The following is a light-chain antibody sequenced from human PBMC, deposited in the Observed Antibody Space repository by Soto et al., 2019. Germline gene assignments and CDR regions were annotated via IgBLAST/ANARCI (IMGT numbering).Light chain of an antibody. CDR3: QSCDSSLSGYVV. CDR2: GNT. CDR1: RSNIGAGYD. J-gene: IGLJ2*01. V-gene: IGLV1-40*01. Sequence: QPVLTQPPSVSGAPGQRVTISCTGSRSNIGAGYDVHWYQHLPGTAPKLLIYGNTNRPSGVPDRFSGSKSGTSASLAITGLQAEDEADYYCQSCDSSLSGYVVFGGGTQLTVL.